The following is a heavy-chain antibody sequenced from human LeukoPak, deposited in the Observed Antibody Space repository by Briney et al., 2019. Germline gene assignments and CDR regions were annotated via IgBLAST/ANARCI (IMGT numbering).Heavy chain of an antibody. J-gene: IGHJ5*02. V-gene: IGHV4-4*07. CDR1: GGSISSYY. D-gene: IGHD2-2*01. Sequence: SETLSLTCTVSGGSISSYYWSWIRQPAGKGLEWIGRIYTSGSTNYNPSLKSRVTMSVDTSKNQFSLKLSSVTAAATAVYYCARQSVVVPAAGGDWFDPWGQGTLVTVSS. CDR3: ARQSVVVPAAGGDWFDP. CDR2: IYTSGST.